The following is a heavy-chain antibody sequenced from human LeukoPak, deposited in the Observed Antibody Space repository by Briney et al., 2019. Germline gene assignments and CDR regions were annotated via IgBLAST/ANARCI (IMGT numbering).Heavy chain of an antibody. CDR1: GFTLRTYW. CDR3: ARDFRHIPDY. J-gene: IGHJ4*02. V-gene: IGHV3-7*01. Sequence: GGSLRLSCAVSGFTLRTYWMSWVRQAPGKGLQWVANIKEDGSEKYYVDSVKGRFTISRDNAENSLYLQMNSLRAEDTAVYYCARDFRHIPDYWGQGTLVTVFS. D-gene: IGHD2-2*02. CDR2: IKEDGSEK.